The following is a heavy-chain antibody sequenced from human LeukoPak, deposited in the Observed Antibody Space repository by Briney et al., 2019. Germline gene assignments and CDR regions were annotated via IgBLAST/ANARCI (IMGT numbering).Heavy chain of an antibody. J-gene: IGHJ4*02. CDR2: IKQDGSEK. Sequence: GGSLRLSCAASGFTFSSYWMSWVRQAPGKGLGWVANIKQDGSEKYYVDSVKGRFTISRDNAKNSLYLQMNSLRAEDTAVYFCARGARQWLVPDFDYWGQGTLVTVSS. V-gene: IGHV3-7*01. D-gene: IGHD6-19*01. CDR1: GFTFSSYW. CDR3: ARGARQWLVPDFDY.